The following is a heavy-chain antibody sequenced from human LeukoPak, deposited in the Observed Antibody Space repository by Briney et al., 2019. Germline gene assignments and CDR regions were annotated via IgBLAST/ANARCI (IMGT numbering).Heavy chain of an antibody. CDR3: ARGGSGWYAFDS. Sequence: PGGSLRLSCVASGFTVSSSYMNWVRQAPGKGLEWVSLIDSGGYTYYADSVKGRFTISRDNSKNTLYLQMSSLRVEDTAVYYCARGGSGWYAFDSWGQGTLVTVSS. CDR2: IDSGGYT. D-gene: IGHD6-19*01. CDR1: GFTVSSSY. V-gene: IGHV3-66*01. J-gene: IGHJ4*02.